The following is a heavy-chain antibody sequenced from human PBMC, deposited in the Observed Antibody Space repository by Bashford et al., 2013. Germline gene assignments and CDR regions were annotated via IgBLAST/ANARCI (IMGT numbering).Heavy chain of an antibody. CDR3: AKRHSLTILGATGGLDP. V-gene: IGHV3-30*18. Sequence: VRQAPGKGLEWVAFTSYDGNTRYYAESVEGRFTISRDNSHNTLFLQMDNLRVDDTAMYYCAKRHSLTILGATGGLDPWGQGTLVTVSS. J-gene: IGHJ5*02. CDR2: TSYDGNTR. D-gene: IGHD1-26*01.